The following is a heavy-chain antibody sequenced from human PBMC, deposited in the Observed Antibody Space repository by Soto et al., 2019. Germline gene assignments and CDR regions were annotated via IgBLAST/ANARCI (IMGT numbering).Heavy chain of an antibody. CDR2: ITTTGDAT. CDR3: TRRGDCTSALCYLFGSSCYCDL. CDR1: GFTFGTFS. V-gene: IGHV3-21*02. Sequence: ELAESGGGRVRPGGSLRLSCEASGFTFGTFSMIWVRKAPGTGLEWVSSITTTGDATYADSVKGRFTVSRDNARKSLFLNMANLTAEDTALYYCTRRGDCTSALCYLFGSSCYCDLWGRGTLVTVSS. J-gene: IGHJ2*01. D-gene: IGHD2-21*02.